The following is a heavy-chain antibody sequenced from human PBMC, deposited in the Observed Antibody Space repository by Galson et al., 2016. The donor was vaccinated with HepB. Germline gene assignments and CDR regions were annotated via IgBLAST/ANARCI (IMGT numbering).Heavy chain of an antibody. V-gene: IGHV1-18*01. CDR2: SSASKAKA. D-gene: IGHD3-10*01. CDR3: AGSLLWFAEPPNYFDA. CDR1: GYSFSNFG. Sequence: SVKVSCKASGYSFSNFGITWVRQAPGQGLEWMGWSSASKAKANYAQKFQGRVTMTTDTSTSTAYMDLRSLRPDDTAVYYCAGSLLWFAEPPNYFDAWGQGTLVTVSS. J-gene: IGHJ5*02.